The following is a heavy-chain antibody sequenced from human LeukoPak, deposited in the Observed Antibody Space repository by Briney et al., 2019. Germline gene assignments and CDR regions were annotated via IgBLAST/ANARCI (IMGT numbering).Heavy chain of an antibody. CDR1: GFTFSNAW. J-gene: IGHJ3*02. CDR3: TTDPHKSYGPDAFDI. D-gene: IGHD5-18*01. V-gene: IGHV3-15*01. CDR2: IKSKTDGGTT. Sequence: TGGSLRLSCAASGFTFSNAWMSWVRQAPGKGLEWVGRIKSKTDGGTTDYAAPAKGRFTISRDDSKNTLYLQMNSLKTEDTAVYYCTTDPHKSYGPDAFDIWGQGTMVTVSS.